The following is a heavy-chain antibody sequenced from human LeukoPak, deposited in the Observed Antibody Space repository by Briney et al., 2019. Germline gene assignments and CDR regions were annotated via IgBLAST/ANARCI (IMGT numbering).Heavy chain of an antibody. CDR3: ARVPELYYFDY. CDR2: ISYDGSNK. V-gene: IGHV3-30*04. CDR1: GFTFKSYA. J-gene: IGHJ4*02. D-gene: IGHD1-14*01. Sequence: GGSLRLSCSASGFTFKSYAMHWVRQAPGKGLEWVAVISYDGSNKYYADSVKGRFTISRDNSKNTLYLQMNSLRAEDTAVYYCARVPELYYFDYWGQGTLVTVSS.